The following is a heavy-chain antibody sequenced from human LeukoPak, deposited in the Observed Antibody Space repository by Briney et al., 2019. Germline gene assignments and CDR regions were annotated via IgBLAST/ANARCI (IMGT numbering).Heavy chain of an antibody. CDR1: GFTFSSYS. CDR2: ISSSSSTI. CDR3: AKDQQQWLTNWFDP. V-gene: IGHV3-48*01. Sequence: GGSLRLSCAASGFTFSSYSMNWVRQAPGKGLEWVSYISSSSSTIYYADSVKGRFTISRDNSKNTLYLQMNSLRAEDTAVYYCAKDQQQWLTNWFDPWGQGTLVTVSS. D-gene: IGHD6-19*01. J-gene: IGHJ5*02.